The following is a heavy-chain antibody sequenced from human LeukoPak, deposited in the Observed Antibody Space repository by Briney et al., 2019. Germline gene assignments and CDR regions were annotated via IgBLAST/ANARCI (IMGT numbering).Heavy chain of an antibody. D-gene: IGHD3-22*01. CDR2: IVVGSGNT. V-gene: IGHV1-58*02. CDR3: AALGYYDSSGYYPYYYYYGMDV. J-gene: IGHJ6*02. Sequence: SVKVSCKASGFTFTSSAMQWVRQARGQRLEWIGWIVVGSGNTNYAQKFQERVTITRDMSTSTAYMELSSLGSEDTAVYYCAALGYYDSSGYYPYYYYYGMDVWGQGTTVTVSS. CDR1: GFTFTSSA.